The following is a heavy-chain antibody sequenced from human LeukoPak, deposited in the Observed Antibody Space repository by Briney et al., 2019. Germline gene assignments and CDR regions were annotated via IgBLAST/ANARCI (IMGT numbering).Heavy chain of an antibody. D-gene: IGHD3-10*01. Sequence: GGSLRLSCAASGFTFDDYAMHWVRQAPGKGLEWVSLISWDGGSTYYADSVKGRFTISRDNSKNSLYLQMNSLRAEDTALYYCAKDGSGSYNHYYYYMDVWGKGTTVTVSS. J-gene: IGHJ6*03. V-gene: IGHV3-43D*03. CDR1: GFTFDDYA. CDR2: ISWDGGST. CDR3: AKDGSGSYNHYYYYMDV.